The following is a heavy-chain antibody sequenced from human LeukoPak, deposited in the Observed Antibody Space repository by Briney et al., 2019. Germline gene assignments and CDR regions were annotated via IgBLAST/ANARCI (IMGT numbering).Heavy chain of an antibody. CDR3: AKARYCSSTSCYIYGFDP. CDR1: GFTVSSNY. J-gene: IGHJ5*02. V-gene: IGHV3-53*01. CDR2: IYSGGST. D-gene: IGHD2-2*02. Sequence: GGSLRLSCAASGFTVSSNYMSWVRQAPGKGLEWVSVIYSGGSTYYADSVKGRFTISRDNSKNTLYLQMNSLRAEDTAVYYCAKARYCSSTSCYIYGFDPWGQGTLVTVSS.